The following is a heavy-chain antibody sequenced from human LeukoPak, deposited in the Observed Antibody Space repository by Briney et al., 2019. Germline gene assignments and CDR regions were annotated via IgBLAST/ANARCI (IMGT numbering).Heavy chain of an antibody. Sequence: GASVKVSCKASGYTFTSYDINWVRQATGQGLEWMGWMNPNSGNTGYAQKFQGRVTMTEDTSTDTAYMELSSLRSEDTAVYYCATRGVYSSSWYYFDYWGQGTLVTVSS. CDR1: GYTFTSYD. CDR2: MNPNSGNT. J-gene: IGHJ4*02. D-gene: IGHD6-13*01. V-gene: IGHV1-8*02. CDR3: ATRGVYSSSWYYFDY.